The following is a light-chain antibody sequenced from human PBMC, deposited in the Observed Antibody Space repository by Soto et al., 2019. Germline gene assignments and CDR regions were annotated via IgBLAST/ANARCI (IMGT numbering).Light chain of an antibody. Sequence: QSALTQPASVSASPGQSVSISCTGTSSDVGGYNYFSWYQHYPGKAPKLIIYDVSNRPSGISNRFSGSKSGNTASLTISGLQAEDEADYYCSSFARSSTLVFGGGTKLTVL. CDR1: SSDVGGYNY. CDR2: DVS. V-gene: IGLV2-14*03. CDR3: SSFARSSTLV. J-gene: IGLJ2*01.